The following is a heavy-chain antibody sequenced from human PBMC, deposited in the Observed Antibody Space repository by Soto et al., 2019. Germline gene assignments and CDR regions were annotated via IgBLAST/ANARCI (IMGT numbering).Heavy chain of an antibody. Sequence: SETLSLTCAVSGVSISSGGYSWIWIRQPPGKGLEWIGYIYHSGSTYYNPSLKSRVTISVDRSKNQFSLKLSSVTAADTAVYYCARAMTTVTTIDYWGQGTLVTVSS. J-gene: IGHJ4*02. CDR3: ARAMTTVTTIDY. V-gene: IGHV4-30-2*01. D-gene: IGHD4-17*01. CDR2: IYHSGST. CDR1: GVSISSGGYS.